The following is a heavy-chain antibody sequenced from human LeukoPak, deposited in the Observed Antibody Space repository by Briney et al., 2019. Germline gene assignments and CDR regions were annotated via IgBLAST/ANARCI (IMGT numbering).Heavy chain of an antibody. Sequence: ASVKVSCKASGYTFTGYYMHWVRQAPGQGLGWMGRINPNSGGANYAQKFQGRVTMTRDTSISTAYMELSRLRSDDTAVYYCARVDRGQQLVVDHWGQGTLVTVSS. D-gene: IGHD6-13*01. V-gene: IGHV1-2*06. CDR2: INPNSGGA. CDR3: ARVDRGQQLVVDH. J-gene: IGHJ4*02. CDR1: GYTFTGYY.